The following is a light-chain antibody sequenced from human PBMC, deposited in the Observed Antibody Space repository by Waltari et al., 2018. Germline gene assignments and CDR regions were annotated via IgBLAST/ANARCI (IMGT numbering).Light chain of an antibody. V-gene: IGLV4-69*01. CDR1: SGHSRYG. J-gene: IGLJ3*02. Sequence: QVVLTQSPSVSAPLAASVNLTCTLSSGHSRYGIAWHHQPPDKGPRDLLRVNTHGSHSKGDGIPDRLSGSSSVAERFLIISSLQAEDEGDYYGQTWGTGMLWVFGGGTKLTVL. CDR2: VNTHGSH. CDR3: QTWGTGMLWV.